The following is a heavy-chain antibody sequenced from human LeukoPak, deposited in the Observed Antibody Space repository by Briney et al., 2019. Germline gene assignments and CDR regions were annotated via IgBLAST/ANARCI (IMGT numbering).Heavy chain of an antibody. J-gene: IGHJ4*02. CDR1: GGSISGSSYY. CDR3: ASSRGVAVANELDYFDY. D-gene: IGHD6-19*01. V-gene: IGHV4-39*01. Sequence: PSETLSLTCAVSGGSISGSSYYWGWIRQPPGKGLEWIGSIYYSGSTYYNSSLKSRLTISVDTSKNQFSLKLSSVTAADAAAYYCASSRGVAVANELDYFDYWGQGTLVTVSS. CDR2: IYYSGST.